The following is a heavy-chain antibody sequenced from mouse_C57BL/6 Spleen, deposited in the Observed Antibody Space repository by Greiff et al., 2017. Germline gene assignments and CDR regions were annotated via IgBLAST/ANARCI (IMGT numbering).Heavy chain of an antibody. CDR3: AKDGYYGNSYYFDY. J-gene: IGHJ2*01. Sequence: FQLQQSGPALVKPGASVKISCKASGYTFTDYYINWVKQRPGQGLEWIGWIDPGRGTTKYNEKFKGKATVTVDTSCSTAYMQRSSLTSEDSAVYCCAKDGYYGNSYYFDYWGQGTTLTVSS. CDR1: GYTFTDYY. V-gene: IGHV1-84*01. D-gene: IGHD1-1*01. CDR2: IDPGRGTT.